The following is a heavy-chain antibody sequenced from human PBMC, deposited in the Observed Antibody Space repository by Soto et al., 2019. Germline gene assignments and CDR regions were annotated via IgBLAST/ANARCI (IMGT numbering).Heavy chain of an antibody. Sequence: LETLSLTCTVSGGSSSSYYWSWIRQPPGKGLEWIGYIYYSGSTNYNPSLKSRVTISVDTSKNQFSLKLSSVTAADTAVYYCARHSSGYSGYDFFDYWGQGTLVTVSS. CDR2: IYYSGST. V-gene: IGHV4-59*08. J-gene: IGHJ4*02. CDR3: ARHSSGYSGYDFFDY. D-gene: IGHD5-12*01. CDR1: GGSSSSYY.